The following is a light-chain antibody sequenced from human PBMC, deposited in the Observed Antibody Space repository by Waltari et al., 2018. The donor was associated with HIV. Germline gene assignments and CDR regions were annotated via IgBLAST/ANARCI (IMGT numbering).Light chain of an antibody. V-gene: IGKV3-15*01. Sequence: EIEMTQSPATLSVSPGERATLSCRASQSISSNLAWYQQKPGQAPRLLIYGASTRATGIPARFSGSGSGTEFTLTISSLQSEDFAVYYCQQYNSWLRTFGQGTKVEIK. CDR2: GAS. J-gene: IGKJ1*01. CDR1: QSISSN. CDR3: QQYNSWLRT.